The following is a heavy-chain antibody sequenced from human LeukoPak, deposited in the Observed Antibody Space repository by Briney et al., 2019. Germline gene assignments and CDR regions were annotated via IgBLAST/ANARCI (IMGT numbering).Heavy chain of an antibody. D-gene: IGHD3-3*01. V-gene: IGHV3-23*01. CDR1: GFTFSSYS. J-gene: IGHJ4*02. Sequence: GGSLRLSCAASGFTFSSYSMNWVRQAPGKGLEWVSAISGSGGSTYYADSVKGRFTISRDNSKNTLYLQMNSLRAEDTAVYYCARSTIFGVASYYFDYWGQGTLVTVSS. CDR3: ARSTIFGVASYYFDY. CDR2: ISGSGGST.